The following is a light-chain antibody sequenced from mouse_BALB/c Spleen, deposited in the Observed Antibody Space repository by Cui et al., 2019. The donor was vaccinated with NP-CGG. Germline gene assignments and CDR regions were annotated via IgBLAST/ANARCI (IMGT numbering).Light chain of an antibody. CDR2: GTN. Sequence: QAVVTQESALTTSPGETVTLTCRSSTRAVTTSNYANWVQEKPAHLFTGLIGGTNNRVPGVPARFSGSLIGDKAALTITGAQTEDEAIYFCTLWYSNHWVFGGGTKLTVL. J-gene: IGLJ1*01. V-gene: IGLV1*01. CDR3: TLWYSNHWV. CDR1: TRAVTTSNY.